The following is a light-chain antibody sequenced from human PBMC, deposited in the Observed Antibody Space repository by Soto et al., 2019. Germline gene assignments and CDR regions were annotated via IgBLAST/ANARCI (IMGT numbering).Light chain of an antibody. V-gene: IGKV1-12*01. J-gene: IGKJ1*01. CDR3: QQASSFPRT. CDR2: ATS. CDR1: QDISNL. Sequence: DIQMTQSPSFVSAAVGDRVTLSCRASQDISNLLAWYQQKPGKAPTLLIYATSNLQRGVPSTFSGSGSGTDFTLTISVLQPEDFATYYCQQASSFPRTFGQGTKVDIK.